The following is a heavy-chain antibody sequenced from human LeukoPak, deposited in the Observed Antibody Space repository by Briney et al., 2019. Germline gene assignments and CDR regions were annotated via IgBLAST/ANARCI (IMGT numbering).Heavy chain of an antibody. Sequence: SETLSLTCTVSGGSISSSSYYWGWIRQPPGKGLEWIGSIYYSGITYYNPSLKSRVSISVDTSKKQFSLKLSSVTAADTAVHCCARQDGYCSSTSCTGYFDSWGQGTLVTVSS. CDR2: IYYSGIT. CDR3: ARQDGYCSSTSCTGYFDS. D-gene: IGHD2-2*03. J-gene: IGHJ4*02. V-gene: IGHV4-39*01. CDR1: GGSISSSSYY.